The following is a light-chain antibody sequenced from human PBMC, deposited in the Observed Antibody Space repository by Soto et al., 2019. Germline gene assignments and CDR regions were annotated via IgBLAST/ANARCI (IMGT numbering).Light chain of an antibody. CDR1: QSVSSSY. CDR2: GAS. Sequence: EIVLTQSPGTLSLSPGERATLSCRASQSVSSSYLAWYQQKPGQAPRLLIHGASSRATGIPDRFSGSGSGTDFTLTISRLEPEDFAVYYCQQYGSSTLTFGPGTKVEIK. V-gene: IGKV3-20*01. CDR3: QQYGSSTLT. J-gene: IGKJ3*01.